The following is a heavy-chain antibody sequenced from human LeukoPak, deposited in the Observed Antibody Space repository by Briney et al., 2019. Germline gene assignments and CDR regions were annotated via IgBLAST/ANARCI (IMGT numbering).Heavy chain of an antibody. D-gene: IGHD2-8*01. V-gene: IGHV1-24*01. J-gene: IGHJ4*02. CDR2: FDPEDGET. Sequence: GASVEVSCKVSGYTLTELSMHWVRQAPGKGLEWMGGFDPEDGETIYAQKFQGRVTVTTDTSTSTAYMGLRSLRSDDTAVYYCTRTVLDCTNGVCYDYWGQGTLVTVSS. CDR3: TRTVLDCTNGVCYDY. CDR1: GYTLTELS.